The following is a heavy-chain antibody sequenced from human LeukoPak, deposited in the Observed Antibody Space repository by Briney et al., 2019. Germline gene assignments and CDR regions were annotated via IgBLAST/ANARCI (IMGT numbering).Heavy chain of an antibody. CDR3: ARAVPGPMFFDY. J-gene: IGHJ4*02. V-gene: IGHV4-59*01. Sequence: SETLSLTCTVSGGSISSYYWSWIRQPPGKGLEWIGYNYNSGSTNYNSSLKRRVTVSVDTSRSQFSLKMLSVTAADTAVYYCARAVPGPMFFDYWGQGIQVIVSS. CDR2: NYNSGST. D-gene: IGHD6-19*01. CDR1: GGSISSYY.